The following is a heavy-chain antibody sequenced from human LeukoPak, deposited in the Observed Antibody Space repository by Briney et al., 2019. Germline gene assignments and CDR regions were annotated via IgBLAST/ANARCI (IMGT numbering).Heavy chain of an antibody. V-gene: IGHV4-59*08. D-gene: IGHD6-19*01. J-gene: IGHJ4*02. CDR3: ARSSRLASGWLYYFDY. CDR1: GGSFSGYY. Sequence: PSETLSLTCAVYGGSFSGYYWSWIRKPPGKGLEWIGYIFYSGSTDYSPSLKSRVTISVDTSKNQFSLKLTSVTAADTAVYYCARSSRLASGWLYYFDYWGQGTLVTVSS. CDR2: IFYSGST.